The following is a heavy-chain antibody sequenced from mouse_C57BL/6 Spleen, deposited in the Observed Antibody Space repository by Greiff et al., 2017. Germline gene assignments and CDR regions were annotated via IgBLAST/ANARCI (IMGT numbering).Heavy chain of an antibody. CDR2: ISSKSSNYAT. D-gene: IGHD6-2*01. CDR3: VRERSPYAMDY. V-gene: IGHV10-3*01. J-gene: IGHJ4*01. Sequence: EVMLVESGGGLVQPTGSLKLSCAASGFTFNTYAMHWVRPAPGKGLEWVARISSKSSNYATYYADSVKDRFTISRDDSQSMLYLQMNNLKTEDTAMYYCVRERSPYAMDYWGQGTSGTVSS. CDR1: GFTFNTYA.